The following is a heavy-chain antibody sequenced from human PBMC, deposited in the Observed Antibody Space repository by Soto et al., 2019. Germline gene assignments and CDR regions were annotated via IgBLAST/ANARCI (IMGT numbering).Heavy chain of an antibody. CDR2: IYYSGST. V-gene: IGHV4-59*08. CDR1: GGSISSYY. D-gene: IGHD5-12*01. CDR3: ARQGMATITTLDY. J-gene: IGHJ4*02. Sequence: PSETLSLTCTVSGGSISSYYWSWIRQPPGKGLEWIGYIYYSGSTNYNPSLKSRVTISVDTSKNQFSLKLSSVTAADTAVYYCARQGMATITTLDYWGQGTLVTVSS.